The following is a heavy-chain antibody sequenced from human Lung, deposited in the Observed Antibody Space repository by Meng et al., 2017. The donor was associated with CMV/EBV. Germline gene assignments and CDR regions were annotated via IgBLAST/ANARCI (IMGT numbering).Heavy chain of an antibody. D-gene: IGHD3-9*01. Sequence: LKISCASSGFTFDDYAMHLVRQAPGKGLELVSGIRWNSGSIGYADSVKGRFTISRDNAKNSLYLQMNRLRAEDTALYYCAKGSSNYDILADWGQGTLVTVSS. J-gene: IGHJ4*01. V-gene: IGHV3-9*01. CDR1: GFTFDDYA. CDR2: IRWNSGSI. CDR3: AKGSSNYDILAD.